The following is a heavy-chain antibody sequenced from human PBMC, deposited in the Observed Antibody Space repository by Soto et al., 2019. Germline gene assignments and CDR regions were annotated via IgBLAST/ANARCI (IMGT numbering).Heavy chain of an antibody. J-gene: IGHJ4*02. CDR1: AGSLSSYY. D-gene: IGHD2-2*01. CDR2: IYYSGST. V-gene: IGHV4-59*01. CDR3: ARSGGYDVLLPAGTH. Sequence: QVQLQESGPGLVKPSETLSLTCTVSAGSLSSYYWNWIRQPPGKGLEWIGYIYYSGSTNYNPSLQSRVPISVDPSKNQFSLRLSSVTAADTAVYYWARSGGYDVLLPAGTHWGQGTLVTVSS.